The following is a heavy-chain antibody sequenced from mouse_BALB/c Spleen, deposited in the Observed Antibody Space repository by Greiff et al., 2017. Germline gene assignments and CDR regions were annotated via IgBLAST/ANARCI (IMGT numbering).Heavy chain of an antibody. D-gene: IGHD1-1*01. V-gene: IGHV5-17*02. CDR3: ARGYYGSSYWYFDV. CDR1: GFTFRSFG. Sequence: EVQVVGSGGGLVQPGGSRKLSCAASGFTFRSFGMHWVRQAPEKGLEWVAYISSGSSTIYYADTVKGRFTISRDNPKNTLFLQMTSLRSEDTAMYYCARGYYGSSYWYFDVWGAGTTVTVSS. CDR2: ISSGSSTI. J-gene: IGHJ1*01.